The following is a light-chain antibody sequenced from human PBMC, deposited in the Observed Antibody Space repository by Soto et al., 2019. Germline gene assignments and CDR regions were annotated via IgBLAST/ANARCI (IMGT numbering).Light chain of an antibody. CDR1: QSVSSK. CDR2: AAS. CDR3: QQYSNWPTYT. J-gene: IGKJ2*01. Sequence: EIVMTQSPATLSVSPGERATLSCRASQSVSSKLAWYQQKPGQAPRLLIYAASTRATGIPARFSGSGSGTEFTLTITSLQSEDFAVYYCQQYSNWPTYTFGQGTKLEIK. V-gene: IGKV3-15*01.